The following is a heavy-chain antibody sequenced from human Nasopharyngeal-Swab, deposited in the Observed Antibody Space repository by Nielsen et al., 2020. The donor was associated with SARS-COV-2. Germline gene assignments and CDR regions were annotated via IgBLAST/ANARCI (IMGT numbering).Heavy chain of an antibody. CDR3: ARAEAVAGTWGFAY. CDR2: ISSSSSYI. CDR1: GFTFSSYS. D-gene: IGHD6-19*01. J-gene: IGHJ4*02. V-gene: IGHV3-21*01. Sequence: GESLKISCAASGFTFSSYSMNWVRQAPGKGLEWGSSISSSSSYIYYADSVKGRFTISRDNAKNSPYLQMNSLRAEDTAVYYCARAEAVAGTWGFAYWGQGTLVTVSS.